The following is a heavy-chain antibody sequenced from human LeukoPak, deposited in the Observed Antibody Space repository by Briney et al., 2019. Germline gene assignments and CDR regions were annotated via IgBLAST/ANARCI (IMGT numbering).Heavy chain of an antibody. D-gene: IGHD2-21*01. J-gene: IGHJ4*02. Sequence: GRSLRLSCTASGFTFSKNDMHWVRQAPGKGLEWVAVLSYDGRNTYYAESVKGRFTISGDNPGNTLYLQMNSLRAEDTAVYYCAKGGEQKTFRCGMDSWGQGTLVTVSS. V-gene: IGHV3-30*18. CDR1: GFTFSKND. CDR2: LSYDGRNT. CDR3: AKGGEQKTFRCGMDS.